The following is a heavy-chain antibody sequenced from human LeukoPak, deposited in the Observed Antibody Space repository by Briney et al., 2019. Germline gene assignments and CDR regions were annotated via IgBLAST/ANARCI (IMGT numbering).Heavy chain of an antibody. CDR3: AKSRIVVVTAIDY. V-gene: IGHV3-23*01. J-gene: IGHJ4*02. D-gene: IGHD2-21*02. CDR1: GFTFSNYA. CDR2: ITGSGDST. Sequence: GASLRLSCVASGFTFSNYAMSWVRQAAGKGLEWVSAITGSGDSTFNADSVKGRFTISRDNSKNTLHLQMNNLRAEDTAVYYCAKSRIVVVTAIDYWGQGILVTVSS.